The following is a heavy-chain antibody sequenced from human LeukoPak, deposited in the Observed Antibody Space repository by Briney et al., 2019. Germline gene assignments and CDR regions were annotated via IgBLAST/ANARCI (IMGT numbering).Heavy chain of an antibody. CDR3: ARRSKYSGYDYGVLFDY. J-gene: IGHJ4*02. CDR2: IYPGDSDT. V-gene: IGHV5-51*01. Sequence: GESLKISCKGSGYSFTSYWIGWVRQMPGKGLEWMGIIYPGDSDTRYSPSFQGQVTISADKSISTAYLQWSSLKASDTAMYYCARRSKYSGYDYGVLFDYWGQGTLVTVSS. CDR1: GYSFTSYW. D-gene: IGHD5-12*01.